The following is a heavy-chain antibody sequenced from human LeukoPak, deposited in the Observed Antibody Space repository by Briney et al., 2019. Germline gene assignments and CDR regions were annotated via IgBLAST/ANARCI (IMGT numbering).Heavy chain of an antibody. CDR1: GFSFSTYG. J-gene: IGHJ4*02. V-gene: IGHV3-30*02. CDR3: AKDPLVFAAAAYYFDH. D-gene: IGHD6-13*01. CDR2: IRYDEVDK. Sequence: GGSLRLSCAASGFSFSTYGMHWVRQAPGKGLEWVAFIRYDEVDKYYADSVKGRFSISRDNSKNTVYLQMNSLRAEDAAVYYCAKDPLVFAAAAYYFDHWGQGTLVTVSS.